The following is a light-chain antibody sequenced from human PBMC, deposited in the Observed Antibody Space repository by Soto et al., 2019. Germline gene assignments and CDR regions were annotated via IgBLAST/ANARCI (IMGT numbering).Light chain of an antibody. Sequence: EIVMTQSPATLSVSPGERATLSCRASQSVSSNLAWYQQKPGQAPRLLIYGVSTRATGIPARFSGSGSGTEFTLTIISRQSEDFSVYYCQQYNNWPPRTFGQGTKVEVK. V-gene: IGKV3-15*01. J-gene: IGKJ2*01. CDR1: QSVSSN. CDR2: GVS. CDR3: QQYNNWPPRT.